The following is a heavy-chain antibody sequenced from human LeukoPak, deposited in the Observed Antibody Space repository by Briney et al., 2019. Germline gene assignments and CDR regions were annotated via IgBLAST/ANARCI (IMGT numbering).Heavy chain of an antibody. CDR1: GGSISSYY. Sequence: SETLSLTCTVSGGSISSYYWSWIRQPAGTALEWIGRIYTSGTITYNPSLKSRVTMSVDTSKNQFSLKLSSVTAADTAVYYCARDRGYSYGVFDPWGQGTLVTVSS. V-gene: IGHV4-4*07. J-gene: IGHJ5*02. CDR2: IYTSGTI. CDR3: ARDRGYSYGVFDP. D-gene: IGHD5-18*01.